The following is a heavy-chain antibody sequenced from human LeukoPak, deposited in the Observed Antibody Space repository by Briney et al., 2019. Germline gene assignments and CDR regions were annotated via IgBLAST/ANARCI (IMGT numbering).Heavy chain of an antibody. CDR1: GFTFSSYA. Sequence: GGSLRLSCAASGFTFSSYAMHWVRQAPGKGLEWVSSISSSSSYIYYADSVKGRFTISRDNAKNSLYLQMNSLRAEDTAVYYCARATWDPNYYYYMDVWGKGTTVTISS. D-gene: IGHD1-26*01. CDR2: ISSSSSYI. V-gene: IGHV3-21*01. J-gene: IGHJ6*03. CDR3: ARATWDPNYYYYMDV.